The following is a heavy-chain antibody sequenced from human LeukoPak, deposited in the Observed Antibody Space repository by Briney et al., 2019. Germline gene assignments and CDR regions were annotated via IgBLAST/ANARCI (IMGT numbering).Heavy chain of an antibody. D-gene: IGHD1-26*01. J-gene: IGHJ4*02. CDR1: GDSIRSEYY. CDR3: ARVAHVGPIYFDH. Sequence: PSETLSLTCTVSGDSIRSEYYWGWIRQSPGKGLEWIASIFNTGNTFYNPSLKSRVTMSVDRSKNQFSLNLESVTAADTAVYFCARVAHVGPIYFDHWGQGSLVSVSS. CDR2: IFNTGNT. V-gene: IGHV4-38-2*02.